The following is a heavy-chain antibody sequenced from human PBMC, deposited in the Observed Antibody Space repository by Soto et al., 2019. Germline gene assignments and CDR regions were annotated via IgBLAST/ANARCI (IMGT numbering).Heavy chain of an antibody. V-gene: IGHV4-34*01. Sequence: SETLSLTCAVYGGSFSGYYWSWIRQPPGKGLEWIGEINHSGSTNYNPSLKSRVTISVDTSKNQFSLKLSSVTAADTAVYYCARSSYDILTGYYGYYYYYYMDVWGKGTTVTVSS. D-gene: IGHD3-9*01. CDR2: INHSGST. J-gene: IGHJ6*03. CDR1: GGSFSGYY. CDR3: ARSSYDILTGYYGYYYYYYMDV.